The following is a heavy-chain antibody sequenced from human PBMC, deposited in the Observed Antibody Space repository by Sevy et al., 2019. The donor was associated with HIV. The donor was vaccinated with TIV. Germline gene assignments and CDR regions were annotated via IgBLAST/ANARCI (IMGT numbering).Heavy chain of an antibody. D-gene: IGHD3-16*01. J-gene: IGHJ6*02. CDR3: ARVGGLQTPNYNYYGMDV. Sequence: SETLSLTCTVSGGSISSYYWSWIRQPPGKGLEWIGYIYYSGSTNYNPSLKSRVTISVDTSKNQFSLKLSSVTAADTAVYYCARVGGLQTPNYNYYGMDVWGQWTTVTVSS. CDR1: GGSISSYY. CDR2: IYYSGST. V-gene: IGHV4-59*13.